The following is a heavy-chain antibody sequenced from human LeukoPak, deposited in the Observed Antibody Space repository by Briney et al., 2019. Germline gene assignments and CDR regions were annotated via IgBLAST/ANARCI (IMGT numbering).Heavy chain of an antibody. Sequence: GGSLRLSCAASGFTFSSYVMSWVRQVPGKGLEWVSTISGSAGSTYYADSVKGRFTIFRDNSKNTLYLQMNSLRAEDTAVYYCAKVALGSYYYMDVWGKGTTVTVSS. V-gene: IGHV3-23*01. J-gene: IGHJ6*03. CDR2: ISGSAGST. CDR1: GFTFSSYV. CDR3: AKVALGSYYYMDV. D-gene: IGHD7-27*01.